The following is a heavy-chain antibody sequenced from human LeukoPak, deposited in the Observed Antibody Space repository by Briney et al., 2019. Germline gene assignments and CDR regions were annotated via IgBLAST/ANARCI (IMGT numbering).Heavy chain of an antibody. V-gene: IGHV4-39*07. D-gene: IGHD3-10*01. CDR3: AGYYDSGSYYPYYFNY. CDR1: GGSISGSSYY. CDR2: LYHSGRT. J-gene: IGHJ4*02. Sequence: PSETLSLTCTASGGSISGSSYYWGWIRQPPGKGLEWTGSLYHSGRTYFNPSLMSRVSISVDTSKNQFSLKLISVTAADAAVYYCAGYYDSGSYYPYYFNYWGQGTLVTVSS.